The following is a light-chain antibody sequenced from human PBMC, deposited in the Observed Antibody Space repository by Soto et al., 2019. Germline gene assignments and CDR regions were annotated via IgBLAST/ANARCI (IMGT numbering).Light chain of an antibody. J-gene: IGKJ1*01. CDR1: QRVSTF. Sequence: ELVLTQSPATLSVSPGERATLSCRASQRVSTFLAWYQQRPGQAPRLLISEASNRATGIPARFSGSGSGTDFTLTISSLEPEDFAVYYCQQSHNWPRTFGQGTKVDIK. V-gene: IGKV3-11*01. CDR2: EAS. CDR3: QQSHNWPRT.